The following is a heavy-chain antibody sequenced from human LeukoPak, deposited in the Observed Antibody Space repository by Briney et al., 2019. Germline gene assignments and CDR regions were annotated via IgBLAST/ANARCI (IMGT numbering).Heavy chain of an antibody. V-gene: IGHV4-39*07. Sequence: SETLSLTCTVSGGSISSSSYYWGWIRQPPGKGLEWIGSIYYSGSTYYNPSLKSRVTISVDTSKNQFSLKLSSVTAADTAVYYCARRPITYYYDSSGYYYDYWGQGTLVTVSS. CDR2: IYYSGST. CDR1: GGSISSSSYY. D-gene: IGHD3-22*01. J-gene: IGHJ4*02. CDR3: ARRPITYYYDSSGYYYDY.